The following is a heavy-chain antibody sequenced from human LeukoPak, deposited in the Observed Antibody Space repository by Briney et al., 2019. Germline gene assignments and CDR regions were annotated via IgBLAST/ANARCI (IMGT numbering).Heavy chain of an antibody. CDR2: IKSKTDGGTT. D-gene: IGHD3-9*01. CDR3: TTHPPLYYDILTGYPQEWFGEPYFDY. CDR1: GFTFSNAW. J-gene: IGHJ4*02. Sequence: PGGSLRLSCAASGFTFSNAWMSWVRQAPGKGLEWVGRIKSKTDGGTTDYAAPVKGRFTISRDDSKNTLYLQMNSLKTEDTAVYYCTTHPPLYYDILTGYPQEWFGEPYFDYWGQGTLVTVSS. V-gene: IGHV3-15*01.